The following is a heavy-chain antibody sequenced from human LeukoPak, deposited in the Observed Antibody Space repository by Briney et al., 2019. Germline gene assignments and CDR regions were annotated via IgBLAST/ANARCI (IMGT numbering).Heavy chain of an antibody. CDR3: ARVLDLSKRGLDAFDI. J-gene: IGHJ3*02. CDR2: IYYSGST. V-gene: IGHV4-61*01. CDR1: GGSVSSGSYY. D-gene: IGHD3-16*01. Sequence: PSETLSLTCTVSGGSVSSGSYYWSWIRQPPGKGLEWIGYIYYSGSTNYNPSLKSRVTISVDTSKNQFSLKLSSVTAADTAVYYCARVLDLSKRGLDAFDIWGQGTMVTVSS.